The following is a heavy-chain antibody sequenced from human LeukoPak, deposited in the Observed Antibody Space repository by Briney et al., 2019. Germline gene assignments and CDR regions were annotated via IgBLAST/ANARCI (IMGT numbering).Heavy chain of an antibody. D-gene: IGHD6-19*01. Sequence: GASVKVSCKAAGYPFTSYGISWVRQAPGQGLEWMGWISAYNGNTNYAQKLQGRVTMTTDTSTSTAYMELRSLRSDDTAVYYCASLGIHTVADHYWFDPWGQGTLVTVSS. V-gene: IGHV1-18*01. CDR3: ASLGIHTVADHYWFDP. J-gene: IGHJ5*02. CDR2: ISAYNGNT. CDR1: GYPFTSYG.